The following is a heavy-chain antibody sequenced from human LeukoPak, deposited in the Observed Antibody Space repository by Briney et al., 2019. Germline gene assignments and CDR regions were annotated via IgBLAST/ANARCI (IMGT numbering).Heavy chain of an antibody. CDR2: IYPGDSDT. CDR3: ARADFDYYYGMDV. J-gene: IGHJ6*02. Sequence: GESPKISCKGSGYSFTSYWIGWVRQMPGKGLEWMGIIYPGDSDTRYSPSFQGQVTISADKSISTAYLQWSSLKASDTAMYYCARADFDYYYGMDVWGQGTTVTVSS. CDR1: GYSFTSYW. V-gene: IGHV5-51*01. D-gene: IGHD3-3*01.